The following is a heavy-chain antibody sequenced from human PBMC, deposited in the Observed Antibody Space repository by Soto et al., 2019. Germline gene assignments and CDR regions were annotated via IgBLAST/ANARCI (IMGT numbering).Heavy chain of an antibody. CDR3: ARGQEVGAHFFDS. Sequence: GGSLRLSCEASGFTFSCFDMHWVRQPTGKGLEWVSTIGTAGDTYYAVSVKGRFTISRDNAKNPLSLQMNSLRAGDTAVYFCARGQEVGAHFFDSWGQGTQVTVSS. V-gene: IGHV3-13*01. J-gene: IGHJ4*02. CDR2: IGTAGDT. D-gene: IGHD2-15*01. CDR1: GFTFSCFD.